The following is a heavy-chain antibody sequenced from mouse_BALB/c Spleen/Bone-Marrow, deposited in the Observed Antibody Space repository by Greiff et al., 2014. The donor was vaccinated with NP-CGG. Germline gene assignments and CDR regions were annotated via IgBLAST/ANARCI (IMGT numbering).Heavy chain of an antibody. CDR3: ARDYSGYFDF. CDR2: IRNKANGYTT. CDR1: GFTFTDYF. Sequence: DVKLVESGGGLVQPGGSLRLSCTTSGFTFTDYFMTWVRQPPGKALEWLGFIRNKANGYTTEYNPSVKGRFTISRATSQGILSLQMNALRAEDSAIYFCARDYSGYFDFWGPSTPLPVPS. V-gene: IGHV7-3*02. D-gene: IGHD5-1*01. J-gene: IGHJ2*01.